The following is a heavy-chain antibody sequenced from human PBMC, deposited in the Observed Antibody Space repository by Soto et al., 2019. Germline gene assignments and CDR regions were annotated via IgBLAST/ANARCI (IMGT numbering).Heavy chain of an antibody. CDR2: IYYSGST. J-gene: IGHJ4*02. V-gene: IGHV4-31*03. CDR3: ARGVHSNYEGYGDYLDY. CDR1: GGSISSGGYY. D-gene: IGHD4-4*01. Sequence: QVQLQESGPGLVKPSQTLSLTCTVSGGSISSGGYYWSWIRQHPGKGLEWIGYIYYSGSTYYNPSLKSRVTISVDTSKNQFSLKLSSVTAADTAVYYCARGVHSNYEGYGDYLDYWGQGTLVPVSS.